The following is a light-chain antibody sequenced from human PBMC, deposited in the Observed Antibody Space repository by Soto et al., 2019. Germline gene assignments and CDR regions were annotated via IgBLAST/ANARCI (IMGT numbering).Light chain of an antibody. J-gene: IGKJ5*01. Sequence: IVLTQSPGTLSLSPGERATLYVSASQSVTSTYLAWYQQRPGQTPTLLISDTSIRATGIPDRFSGSGSGTDFTLAISRLEPEDFAVYYCQQYGTSPITFGQGTRLEIK. CDR2: DTS. CDR1: QSVTSTY. CDR3: QQYGTSPIT. V-gene: IGKV3-20*01.